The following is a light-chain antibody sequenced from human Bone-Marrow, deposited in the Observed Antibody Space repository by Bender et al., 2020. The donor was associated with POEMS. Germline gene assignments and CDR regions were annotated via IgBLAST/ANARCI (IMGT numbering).Light chain of an antibody. CDR1: SIDIGGYVY. CDR2: EVN. CDR3: SSYAGSNNLGV. J-gene: IGLJ3*02. V-gene: IGLV2-8*01. Sequence: QSALTQPPSASGSPGQSVTISCTGTSIDIGGYVYVSWYQQHPGKAPKLMIYEVNKRPSGVPDRFSGSQSGNTASLTVSGLQAEDEADYYCSSYAGSNNLGVFGGGTKLTVL.